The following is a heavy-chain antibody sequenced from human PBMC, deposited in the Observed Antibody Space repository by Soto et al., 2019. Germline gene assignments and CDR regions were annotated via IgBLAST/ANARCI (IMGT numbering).Heavy chain of an antibody. CDR2: IWYDGSNK. CDR3: ARDGSWRDIVVVVAASTLDY. Sequence: QVQLVESGGGVVQPGRSQRLSCAASGFTFSSYGMHWVRQAPGKGLEWVAVIWYDGSNKYYADSVKGRFTISRDNSKNTLYLQMNSLRAEDTAVYYCARDGSWRDIVVVVAASTLDYWGQGTLVTVSS. J-gene: IGHJ4*02. V-gene: IGHV3-33*01. D-gene: IGHD2-15*01. CDR1: GFTFSSYG.